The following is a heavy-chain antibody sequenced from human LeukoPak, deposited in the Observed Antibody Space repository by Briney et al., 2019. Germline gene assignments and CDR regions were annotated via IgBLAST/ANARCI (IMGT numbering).Heavy chain of an antibody. V-gene: IGHV4-4*07. CDR1: GGSISSYY. D-gene: IGHD6-13*01. Sequence: SETLSLTCTVSGGSISSYYWSWIRQPAGKGLEWIGRIYTSGSTNYNPSLKSRVTMSVDTSKNQFSLKLSSVTAADTAVYYCARAFIAAAGVEYYFDYWGQGTLVTVSS. J-gene: IGHJ4*02. CDR3: ARAFIAAAGVEYYFDY. CDR2: IYTSGST.